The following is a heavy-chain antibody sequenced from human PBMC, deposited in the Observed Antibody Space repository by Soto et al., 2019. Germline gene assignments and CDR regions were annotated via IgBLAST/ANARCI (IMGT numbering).Heavy chain of an antibody. Sequence: QVQLVQSGAEVKKPGASVTVSCKASDYTFTRNGISWVRQAPGQGLEWMGCISAYSGSTNYGPKFQGRVTMTTDPPTSIASMELRSLRSDDPAVYYCATLCSSLWPRGHLEHWGQGTLVTVSS. D-gene: IGHD2-2*01. V-gene: IGHV1-18*01. CDR3: ATLCSSLWPRGHLEH. CDR2: ISAYSGST. J-gene: IGHJ1*01. CDR1: DYTFTRNG.